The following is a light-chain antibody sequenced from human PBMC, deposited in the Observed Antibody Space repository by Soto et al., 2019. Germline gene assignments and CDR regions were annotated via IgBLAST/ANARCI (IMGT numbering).Light chain of an antibody. CDR2: DTN. CDR1: TGSVTSVLS. V-gene: IGLV7-46*01. J-gene: IGLJ3*02. CDR3: CLSYVFSAV. Sequence: QAVVTQEPSVTVSPGGTVTLTCGSSTGSVTSVLSPYWFQLKPGQAPTTLIYDTNNKASWTPARFSGSLLGGNAALTLSGAQPEDEATYFGCLSYVFSAVFGGGTKVTVL.